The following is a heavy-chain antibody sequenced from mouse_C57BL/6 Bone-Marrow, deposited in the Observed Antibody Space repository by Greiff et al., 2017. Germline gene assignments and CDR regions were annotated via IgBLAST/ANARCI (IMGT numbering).Heavy chain of an antibody. Sequence: EVKLMESGGGLVKPGGSLKLSCAASGFPFSDYGMHWVRQAPEKGLEWVAYISSGSSTIYYADTVKGRFTISRDNAKNTLFLQMTSLRSEDTAMYYCAGLWFAYWGQGTLVTVSA. CDR2: ISSGSSTI. J-gene: IGHJ3*01. V-gene: IGHV5-17*01. CDR1: GFPFSDYG. CDR3: AGLWFAY.